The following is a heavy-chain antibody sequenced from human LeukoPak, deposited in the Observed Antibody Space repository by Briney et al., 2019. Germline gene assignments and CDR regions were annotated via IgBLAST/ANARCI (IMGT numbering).Heavy chain of an antibody. V-gene: IGHV4-39*01. Sequence: SETLSLTCTVPGGSISSSSYYWGWIRQPPGKGLEWIGSIYYSGSTYYNPSLKSRVTISVDTSKNQFSLKLSSVTAADTAVYYCARREVVPAAIWGWFDPWGQGTLVTVSS. CDR2: IYYSGST. J-gene: IGHJ5*02. D-gene: IGHD2-2*01. CDR3: ARREVVPAAIWGWFDP. CDR1: GGSISSSSYY.